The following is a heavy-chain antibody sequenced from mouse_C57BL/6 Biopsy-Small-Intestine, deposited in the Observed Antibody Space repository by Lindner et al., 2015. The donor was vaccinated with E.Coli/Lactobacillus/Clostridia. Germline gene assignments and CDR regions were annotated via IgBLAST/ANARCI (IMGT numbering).Heavy chain of an antibody. Sequence: EVQLQESGGGLVQPKGSLKLSCAASGFSFNTYAMNWVRQAPGKGLEWAARIRSKSNYYATYYADSVKDRFTISRDDSESMLYLQMNNLKTEDTAMYYCVRRGITTVGYAMDYWGQGTSVTVSS. V-gene: IGHV10-1*01. CDR2: IRSKSNYYAT. J-gene: IGHJ4*01. CDR1: GFSFNTYA. D-gene: IGHD1-1*01. CDR3: VRRGITTVGYAMDY.